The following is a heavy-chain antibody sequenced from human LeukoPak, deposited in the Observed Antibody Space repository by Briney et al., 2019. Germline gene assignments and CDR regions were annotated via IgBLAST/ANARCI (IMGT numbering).Heavy chain of an antibody. J-gene: IGHJ5*02. CDR3: ARAWFGEFPTPFDP. V-gene: IGHV1-3*03. Sequence: ASVKVSCKASGYTFTDYALHWVRQAPGQSLEWMGWITTGRGDTQYSQAFQRRITITRDKSASTVSMDLSALRAEDTAVYYCARAWFGEFPTPFDPWGQGTLVTVSS. CDR2: ITTGRGDT. D-gene: IGHD3-10*01. CDR1: GYTFTDYA.